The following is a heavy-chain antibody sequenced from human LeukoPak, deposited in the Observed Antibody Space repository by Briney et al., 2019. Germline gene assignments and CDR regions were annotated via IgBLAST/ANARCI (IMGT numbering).Heavy chain of an antibody. Sequence: SLRLSCTASGFTFGDYAMSWVRQAPGKGLEWVGFIRSKAYGGTTEYAASVKGRFTISRDDSKSIAYLQMNSLKTEDTAVYYCTRDRSIGYSGSYILYWGQGTLVTVSS. CDR3: TRDRSIGYSGSYILY. D-gene: IGHD3-10*01. CDR2: IRSKAYGGTT. V-gene: IGHV3-49*04. J-gene: IGHJ4*02. CDR1: GFTFGDYA.